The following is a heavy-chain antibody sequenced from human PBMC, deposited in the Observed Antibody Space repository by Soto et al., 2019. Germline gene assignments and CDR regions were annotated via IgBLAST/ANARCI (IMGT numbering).Heavy chain of an antibody. CDR3: ARAGGVGAVAVDY. CDR2: IYHSGST. D-gene: IGHD6-19*01. J-gene: IGHJ4*02. CDR1: GGSISSGGYS. V-gene: IGHV4-30-2*01. Sequence: QLQLQESGSGLVKPSQTLSLTCAVSGGSISSGGYSWSWIRQPPGKGLEWIGYIYHSGSTYYNPYLKSRVSISVDRSKNQFSLKMSSVTAAETAVYYCARAGGVGAVAVDYWGQGTLVTVSS.